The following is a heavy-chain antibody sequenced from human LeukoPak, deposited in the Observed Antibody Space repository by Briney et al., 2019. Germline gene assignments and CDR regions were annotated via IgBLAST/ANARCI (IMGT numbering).Heavy chain of an antibody. CDR2: IIPIFGTA. V-gene: IGHV1-69*06. D-gene: IGHD6-13*01. Sequence: GASVTVSCKASGGTFSSYAISWVRQAPGQGLEWMGGIIPIFGTANYAQKFPGRVTITADKSSPTVYMELSSLRSEDTAVYYCASPPVPQAAAITPGYFSYYMDVWGKGTTVTVAS. J-gene: IGHJ6*03. CDR1: GGTFSSYA. CDR3: ASPPVPQAAAITPGYFSYYMDV.